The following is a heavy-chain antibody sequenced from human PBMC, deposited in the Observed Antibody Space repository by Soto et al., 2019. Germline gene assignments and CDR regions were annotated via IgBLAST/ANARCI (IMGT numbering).Heavy chain of an antibody. CDR3: ARQIYDSDTGPNFQYYFDS. J-gene: IGHJ4*02. V-gene: IGHV3-11*03. Sequence: GGSLRLSCAASGFTFSDYYMSWIRQAPGKGLEWVSYISSSSSYTNYADSVKGRFTISRDNAKNSLYLQMSSLRASDTAMYYCARQIYDSDTGPNFQYYFDSWGQGTPVTVSS. CDR1: GFTFSDYY. D-gene: IGHD3-22*01. CDR2: ISSSSSYT.